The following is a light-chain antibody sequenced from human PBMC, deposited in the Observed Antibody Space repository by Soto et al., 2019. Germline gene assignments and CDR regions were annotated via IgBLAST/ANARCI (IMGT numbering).Light chain of an antibody. CDR3: QQYGGTPRT. V-gene: IGKV3-20*01. J-gene: IGKJ4*01. Sequence: TVLTQSPGTLSLSPGERATLSCRASQSVSSNLAWYQQKSGQAPRLLIYDASSRATGIPDRFSGSGSGTDFTLNISRLEPEDFAVYYCQQYGGTPRTFGGGTKVEIK. CDR1: QSVSSN. CDR2: DAS.